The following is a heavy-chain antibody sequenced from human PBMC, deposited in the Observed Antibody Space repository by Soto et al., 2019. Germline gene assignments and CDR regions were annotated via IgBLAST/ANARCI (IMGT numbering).Heavy chain of an antibody. Sequence: ASVKVSCKASGYTFTSYGISWVRQAAGQGLEWMGWISAYNGNTNYAQKLQGRVTMTTDTSTSTAYMDLRSLRSDDTAVYYCARAPRRVGATNGYFDYWGQGTLVTVSS. CDR2: ISAYNGNT. CDR1: GYTFTSYG. CDR3: ARAPRRVGATNGYFDY. V-gene: IGHV1-18*01. D-gene: IGHD1-26*01. J-gene: IGHJ4*02.